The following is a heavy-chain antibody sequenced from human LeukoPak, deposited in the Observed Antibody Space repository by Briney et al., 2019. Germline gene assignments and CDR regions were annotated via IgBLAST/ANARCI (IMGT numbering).Heavy chain of an antibody. J-gene: IGHJ4*02. CDR1: GGSISSYY. Sequence: SETLSLTCTVSGGSISSYYWSWIRQPPGKGLEWIGYIYTSGSTNYNPSLKSRVTISVDTSKNQFSLKLSSVTAADTAVYYCARHSLGYRYGLFDYWGQGTLVTVSS. V-gene: IGHV4-4*09. CDR3: ARHSLGYRYGLFDY. D-gene: IGHD5-18*01. CDR2: IYTSGST.